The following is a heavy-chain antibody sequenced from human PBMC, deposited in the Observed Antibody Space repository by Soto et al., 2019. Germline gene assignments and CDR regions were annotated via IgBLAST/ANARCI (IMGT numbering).Heavy chain of an antibody. V-gene: IGHV1-8*01. CDR3: ARGRPGIDYYYYYMDV. D-gene: IGHD3-10*01. Sequence: QVQLVQSGAEVKKPGASVKVSCKASGYTFTSYDINWVRQATGQGLEWMGWMNPNSGNTGYAQKVQGRVTMTRNTSISTAYMELSSLRSEDTAVYYCARGRPGIDYYYYYMDVWGKGTTVTVSS. J-gene: IGHJ6*03. CDR1: GYTFTSYD. CDR2: MNPNSGNT.